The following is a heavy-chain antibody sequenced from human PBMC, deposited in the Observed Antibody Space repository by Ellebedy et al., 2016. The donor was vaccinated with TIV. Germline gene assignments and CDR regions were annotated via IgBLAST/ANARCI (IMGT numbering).Heavy chain of an antibody. Sequence: SETLSLXXTVSGGSISSYYWSWIRQTPGKGLEWIWYIYYSGSTNYNPSLKSRVTISVDTSKNQFSLKLSSVTAADTAVYYCARAVGYSVDYWGQGTLVTVSS. CDR3: ARAVGYSVDY. V-gene: IGHV4-59*01. CDR2: IYYSGST. D-gene: IGHD5-12*01. CDR1: GGSISSYY. J-gene: IGHJ4*02.